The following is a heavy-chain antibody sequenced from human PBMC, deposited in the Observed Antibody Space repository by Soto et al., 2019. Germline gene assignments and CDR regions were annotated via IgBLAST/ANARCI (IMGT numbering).Heavy chain of an antibody. J-gene: IGHJ6*03. CDR1: GYTSTSYA. D-gene: IGHD4-17*01. Sequence: ASVKVSCKASGYTSTSYAMHWVRQAPGQRLEWMGWINAGNGNTKYSQKFQGRVTITRDTSASTAYMELSSLRSEDTAVYYCARDPAVTTESGPNYYYYYMDVWGKGTTVTVSS. CDR3: ARDPAVTTESGPNYYYYYMDV. CDR2: INAGNGNT. V-gene: IGHV1-3*01.